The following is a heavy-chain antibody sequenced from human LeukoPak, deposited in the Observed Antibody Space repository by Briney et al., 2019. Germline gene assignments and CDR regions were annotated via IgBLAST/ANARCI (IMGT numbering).Heavy chain of an antibody. CDR3: ARAALNLAYYDILTGYYNGWYFDL. Sequence: ASVKVSCKASGGTFSSYAISWVRQAPGQGLEWMGGIIPIFGTANYAQKFQGRVTITADESTSTAYMELSSLRSEDTAVYYCARAALNLAYYDILTGYYNGWYFDLWGRGTLVTVSS. D-gene: IGHD3-9*01. V-gene: IGHV1-69*13. J-gene: IGHJ2*01. CDR1: GGTFSSYA. CDR2: IIPIFGTA.